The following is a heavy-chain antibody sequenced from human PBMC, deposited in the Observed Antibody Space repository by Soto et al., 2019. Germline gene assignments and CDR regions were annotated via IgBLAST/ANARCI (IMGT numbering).Heavy chain of an antibody. V-gene: IGHV3-21*01. CDR1: GFTFSSYS. J-gene: IGHJ6*02. CDR3: GREFLFYCGGGSCNTSGMDF. D-gene: IGHD2-15*01. Sequence: PGGSLRLSCAASGFTFSSYSMNWVRQAPGKGLEWVSSISSSSSYIYYADSVKGRFTISRDNAKNSLYLQMNSLRAEDTAVYYWGREFLFYCGGGSCNTSGMDFGAQGTTVPVSS. CDR2: ISSSSSYI.